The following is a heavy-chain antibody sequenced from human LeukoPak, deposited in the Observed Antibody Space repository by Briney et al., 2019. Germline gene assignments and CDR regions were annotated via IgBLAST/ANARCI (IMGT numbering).Heavy chain of an antibody. CDR3: ARHLNSGFDY. CDR2: ISNRGST. Sequence: SETLFLTCTVPGGSISSHYLSWIRQPPGKGLEWMGYISNRGSTHYNPSLTSRVRISADTSKNQFSLRLTSVTAADTAVYYCARHLNSGFDYWGQGTLVSVSS. CDR1: GGSISSHY. J-gene: IGHJ4*02. V-gene: IGHV4-59*08. D-gene: IGHD6-19*01.